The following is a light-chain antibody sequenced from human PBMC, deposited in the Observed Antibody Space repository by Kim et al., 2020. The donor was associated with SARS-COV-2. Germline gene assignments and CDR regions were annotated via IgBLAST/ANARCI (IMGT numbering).Light chain of an antibody. CDR3: QQYNSYSET. J-gene: IGKJ1*01. Sequence: ASVGDRVTITCRASQSISSWLAWYQQKPGKAPKLLIYMASSLESGVPSRFSGSGSGTEFTLTISSLQPDDFATYYCQQYNSYSETFGQGTKVDIK. V-gene: IGKV1-5*03. CDR1: QSISSW. CDR2: MAS.